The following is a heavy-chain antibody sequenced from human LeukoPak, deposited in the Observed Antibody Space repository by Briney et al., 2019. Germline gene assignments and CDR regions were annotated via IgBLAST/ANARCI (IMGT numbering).Heavy chain of an antibody. CDR3: ARLSNYYGSGSYYSEGDSVFDP. CDR1: GGSISSYY. J-gene: IGHJ5*02. Sequence: SETLSLTCTVSGGSISSYYWSWIRRPAGKGLEWIGRIYSSGSTNYNPSLKSRVTMSVDTSKNQFSLKVSSVTAADTAVYYCARLSNYYGSGSYYSEGDSVFDPWGQGTLVTVSS. V-gene: IGHV4-4*07. D-gene: IGHD3-10*01. CDR2: IYSSGST.